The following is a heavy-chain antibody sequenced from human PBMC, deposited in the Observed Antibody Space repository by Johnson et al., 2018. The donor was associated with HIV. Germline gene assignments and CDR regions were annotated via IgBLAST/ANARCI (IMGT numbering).Heavy chain of an antibody. CDR1: EFTFKDYY. J-gene: IGHJ3*02. D-gene: IGHD3-3*01. CDR2: ISSSGST. V-gene: IGHV3-11*04. CDR3: AKGDYNFWSGDAFDI. Sequence: QVQLVESGGGSVKPGGSLRLSCAASEFTFKDYYMNWIRQAPGKGLEWVSHISSSGSTYYADSVKGRFTISRDNSKNTLYLQMNSLRAEDTAVYYCAKGDYNFWSGDAFDIWGQGTMVTVSS.